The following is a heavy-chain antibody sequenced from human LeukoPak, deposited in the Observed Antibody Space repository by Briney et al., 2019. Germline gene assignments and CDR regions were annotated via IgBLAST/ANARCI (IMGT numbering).Heavy chain of an antibody. V-gene: IGHV4-4*02. J-gene: IGHJ4*02. CDR2: IYHSGST. Sequence: SETLSLTCAVSGGSISSSNWWSWVRQPPGKGLVWIGEIYHSGSTNYNPSLKSRVTISVDKSKNQFSLKLSSVTAADTAVYYCARGAYDYGDYGFDYWGQGTLVTVSS. CDR1: GGSISSSNW. D-gene: IGHD4-17*01. CDR3: ARGAYDYGDYGFDY.